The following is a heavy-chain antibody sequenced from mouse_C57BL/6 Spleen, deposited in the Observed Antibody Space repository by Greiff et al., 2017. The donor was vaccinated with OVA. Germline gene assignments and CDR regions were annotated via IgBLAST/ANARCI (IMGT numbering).Heavy chain of an antibody. CDR3: ARKSVVAPAMDY. CDR1: GYTFTSYW. V-gene: IGHV1-53*01. CDR2: IIPSNGGT. Sequence: QVQLQQPGTELVKPGASVKLSCKASGYTFTSYWMHWVKQRPGQGLEWIGNIIPSNGGTNYNEKFKSKATLTVDKSSSTAYMLLSSLTSEDSAVYYCARKSVVAPAMDYWGQGTSVTVSS. D-gene: IGHD1-1*01. J-gene: IGHJ4*01.